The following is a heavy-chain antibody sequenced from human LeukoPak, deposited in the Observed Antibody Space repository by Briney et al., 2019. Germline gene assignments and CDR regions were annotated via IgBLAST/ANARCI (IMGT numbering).Heavy chain of an antibody. J-gene: IGHJ4*02. CDR2: IRSKAYGGTT. V-gene: IGHV3-49*04. CDR1: GSTFGDYA. CDR3: TRDLTNYYDSSGYPYY. Sequence: PGRSLRLSCTASGSTFGDYAMSWVRQAPGKGLEWVGFIRSKAYGGTTEYAASVKGRFTISRDDSKSIAYLQMNSLKTEDTAVYYCTRDLTNYYDSSGYPYYWGQGTLVTVSS. D-gene: IGHD3-22*01.